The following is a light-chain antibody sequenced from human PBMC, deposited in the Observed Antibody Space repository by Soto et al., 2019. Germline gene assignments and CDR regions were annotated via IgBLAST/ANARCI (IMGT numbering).Light chain of an antibody. CDR3: SSYAGANSVV. V-gene: IGLV2-8*01. J-gene: IGLJ2*01. CDR1: SSDVGGYNY. CDR2: EVS. Sequence: QSALTQPPSASGSPGQSVTISCTGMSSDVGGYNYVSRYQQHPGKAPKLMIYEVSKRPSGVPDRFSGSKSGNTASLTVSGLQAEDEADYYCSSYAGANSVVFGGGTKLTVL.